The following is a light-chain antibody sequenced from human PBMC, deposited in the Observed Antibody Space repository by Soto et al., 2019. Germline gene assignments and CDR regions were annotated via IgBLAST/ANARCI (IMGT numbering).Light chain of an antibody. CDR3: SSYTTSSTLGVV. CDR2: ELS. Sequence: QSALTQPASVSGSPGQSVTISCTGSSSDVGGYNYVSWYQHHPGRAPKVVIFELSNRPSGVSHRFSGSKSGNTASLTISGLQAEDKADYYCSSYTTSSTLGVVFGGGTKLTVL. V-gene: IGLV2-14*01. J-gene: IGLJ2*01. CDR1: SSDVGGYNY.